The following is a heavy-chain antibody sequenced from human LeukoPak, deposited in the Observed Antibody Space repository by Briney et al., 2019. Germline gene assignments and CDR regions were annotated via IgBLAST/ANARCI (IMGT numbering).Heavy chain of an antibody. Sequence: SETLSLTFTVSGGSISSGSYYWSWIRQPAGKGLEWIGRIYTSGSTNYNPSLKSRVTISVDTSKNQFSLKLSSVTAADTAVYYCARDHEYSSSWYYFDYWGQGTLVTVSS. CDR3: ARDHEYSSSWYYFDY. V-gene: IGHV4-61*02. J-gene: IGHJ4*02. D-gene: IGHD6-13*01. CDR1: GGSISSGSYY. CDR2: IYTSGST.